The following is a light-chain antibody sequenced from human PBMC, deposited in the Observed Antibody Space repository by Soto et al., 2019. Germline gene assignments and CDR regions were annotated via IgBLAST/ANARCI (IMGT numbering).Light chain of an antibody. J-gene: IGKJ1*01. CDR1: QSISTY. CDR2: AAS. V-gene: IGKV1-39*01. Sequence: DIQMTQTPSTPSASVGDRVTITCRASQSISTYLNWYQQKLGKAPTLLIYAASSLQSGVPSRFRGGGSGTDFTLTITNLQPEDFATYFCQQCYGSPRTFGQGTKVEI. CDR3: QQCYGSPRT.